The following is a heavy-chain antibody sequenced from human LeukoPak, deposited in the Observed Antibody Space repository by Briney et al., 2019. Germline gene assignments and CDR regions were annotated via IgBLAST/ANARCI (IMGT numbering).Heavy chain of an antibody. Sequence: TSVKVSCKASGFXFTSSAIQWVRQARGQRLEWIGWIVVGSGNTNYAQKFQERVTITRDMSTSTAYMELSSLRSEDTAVYYCAAGWVCSGGSCYYYFDYWGQGTLVTVSS. J-gene: IGHJ4*02. CDR1: GFXFTSSA. CDR3: AAGWVCSGGSCYYYFDY. D-gene: IGHD2-15*01. V-gene: IGHV1-58*02. CDR2: IVVGSGNT.